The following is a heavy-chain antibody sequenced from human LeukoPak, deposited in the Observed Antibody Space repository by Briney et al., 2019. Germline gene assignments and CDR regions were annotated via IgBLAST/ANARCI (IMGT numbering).Heavy chain of an antibody. J-gene: IGHJ4*02. D-gene: IGHD6-19*01. CDR2: IYYTGST. V-gene: IGHV4-39*01. Sequence: SETLSLTCTVSGGSISSSSYYWGWVRQPPGKGLEWIGSIYYTGSTYYNPSRKSRVTISVDTSKNQFSLKLSSVTAADTAVYYCARLSSGWYGGFIDYWGQGTLVTVSS. CDR3: ARLSSGWYGGFIDY. CDR1: GGSISSSSYY.